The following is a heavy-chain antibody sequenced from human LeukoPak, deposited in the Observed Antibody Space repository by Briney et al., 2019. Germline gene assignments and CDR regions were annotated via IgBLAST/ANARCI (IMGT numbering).Heavy chain of an antibody. D-gene: IGHD3-10*01. CDR2: INHSGST. J-gene: IGHJ6*02. CDR3: ARGSGSYYYYYYGMDV. V-gene: IGHV4-34*01. CDR1: GGSFSGYY. Sequence: SETLSLTCAVYGGSFSGYYWSWIRQPPGKGLEWIGEINHSGSTNYNPSLKSRVTISVDTSKNQFSLKLSSVTAADTAVYYCARGSGSYYYYYYGMDVWGQGTTVTVSS.